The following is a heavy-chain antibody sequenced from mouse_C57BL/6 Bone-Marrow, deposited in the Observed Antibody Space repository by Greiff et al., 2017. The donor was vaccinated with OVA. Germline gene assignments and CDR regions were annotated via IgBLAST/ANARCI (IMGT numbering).Heavy chain of an antibody. J-gene: IGHJ3*01. Sequence: QVQLQQPGAELVKPGASVKLSCKASGYTFTSYWMHWVKQRPGRGLEWIGRIDPKSGGTKYNEKFKSKATLTVDKPSSTAYMQLSSLTSEDSAVYYCARWVYGSSYGWFAYWGQGTLVTVSA. CDR3: ARWVYGSSYGWFAY. V-gene: IGHV1-72*01. D-gene: IGHD1-1*01. CDR1: GYTFTSYW. CDR2: IDPKSGGT.